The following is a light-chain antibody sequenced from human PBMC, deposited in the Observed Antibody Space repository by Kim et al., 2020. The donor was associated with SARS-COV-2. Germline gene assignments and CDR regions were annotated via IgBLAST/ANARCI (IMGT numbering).Light chain of an antibody. CDR1: DNGVGGYNS. J-gene: IGLJ3*02. CDR2: NVR. V-gene: IGLV2-14*03. Sequence: AITCTCSGTDNGVGGYNSVSCHQQDPAEAPMVFNCNVRRRPSGVSERFSGSKNVITASLTISGLRPEDDADYCCCSYTSRDTRVFGGGTKVTVL. CDR3: CSYTSRDTRV.